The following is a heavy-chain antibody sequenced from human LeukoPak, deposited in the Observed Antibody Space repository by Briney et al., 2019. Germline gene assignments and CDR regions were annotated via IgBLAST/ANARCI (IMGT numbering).Heavy chain of an antibody. Sequence: PSETLSLTCTVSDYSISNGFLWGWIRQPPGKGLEWIGSIYHSGTTYYNPSLKSRVTMSVDTSKNQFSLKLSAVIAADTAVYYCTRLSHVAGAPKVSWFDPWGQGTLVTVSS. D-gene: IGHD1-26*01. CDR1: DYSISNGFL. J-gene: IGHJ5*02. V-gene: IGHV4-38-2*02. CDR2: IYHSGTT. CDR3: TRLSHVAGAPKVSWFDP.